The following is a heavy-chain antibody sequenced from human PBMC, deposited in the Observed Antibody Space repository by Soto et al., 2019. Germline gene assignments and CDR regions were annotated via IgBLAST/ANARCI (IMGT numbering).Heavy chain of an antibody. D-gene: IGHD2-8*02. J-gene: IGHJ6*02. V-gene: IGHV1-18*01. CDR1: GYSFASYG. CDR3: GRCRTDSYAMDV. CDR2: ISPSNGRT. Sequence: ASVKVSCKASGYSFASYGIAWVRQAPGQGPEWMGWISPSNGRTNYAQNVKGRVVMTTDISINTVYLELRSLTSDDTAMYYCGRCRTDSYAMDVWGQGTTVTVSS.